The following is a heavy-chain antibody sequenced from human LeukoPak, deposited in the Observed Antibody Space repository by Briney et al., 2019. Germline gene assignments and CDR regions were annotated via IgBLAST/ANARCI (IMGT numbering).Heavy chain of an antibody. Sequence: GESLRPSCAASGFTFSNYGMQWVRQAPGKGLEWVAVVSHDGTTTFYADSVKGRFTISRDNSKNTLDLQMYSLKPEDTAVYYCAKEPTSYSSGWYFQDWGQGTLVTVSA. CDR2: VSHDGTTT. CDR3: AKEPTSYSSGWYFQD. V-gene: IGHV3-30*18. J-gene: IGHJ1*01. CDR1: GFTFSNYG. D-gene: IGHD6-25*01.